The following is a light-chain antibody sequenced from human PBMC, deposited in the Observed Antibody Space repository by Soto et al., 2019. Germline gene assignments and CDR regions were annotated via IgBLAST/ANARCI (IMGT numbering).Light chain of an antibody. CDR1: SGHINYI. V-gene: IGLV4-60*02. CDR2: LEGSGSY. Sequence: QSVLTQSSSASASLGSSVKLTCTLSSGHINYIIAWHQQQPGKAPRYLMKLEGSGSYNKGSGIPVRFSGSSSGAARYLTISHPQYEDEADYYCEAWDINTRVFGGGTKVTVL. CDR3: EAWDINTRV. J-gene: IGLJ3*02.